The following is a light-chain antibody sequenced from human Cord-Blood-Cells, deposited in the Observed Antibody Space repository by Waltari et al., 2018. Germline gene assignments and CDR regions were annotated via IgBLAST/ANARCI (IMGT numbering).Light chain of an antibody. V-gene: IGLV2-14*01. CDR2: DVS. CDR3: SSYTSSSTLV. Sequence: QSSLTRPASVSGSPCQSITIACHGPSSNDGGYDYVSWYQQHPGKAPKLMIYDVSNRPSGVSNRFSGSKSGNTASLTISGLQAGYEADYYCSSYTSSSTLVVGGGTKLTVL. J-gene: IGLJ2*01. CDR1: SSNDGGYDY.